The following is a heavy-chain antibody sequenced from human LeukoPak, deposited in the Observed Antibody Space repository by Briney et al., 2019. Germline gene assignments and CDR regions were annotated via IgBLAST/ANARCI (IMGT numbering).Heavy chain of an antibody. CDR2: ISYDGSDK. J-gene: IGHJ6*02. V-gene: IGHV3-30*03. Sequence: GRSLRLSCAASGFTFSSYGMHWVRQAPGKGLEWVAVISYDGSDKYYADSVKGRFTISRDNSKNTLYLQMNSLRVEDTAVYYCARGRCTSTSCSYKYGLDLWGQGTTVTVSS. CDR1: GFTFSSYG. D-gene: IGHD2-2*01. CDR3: ARGRCTSTSCSYKYGLDL.